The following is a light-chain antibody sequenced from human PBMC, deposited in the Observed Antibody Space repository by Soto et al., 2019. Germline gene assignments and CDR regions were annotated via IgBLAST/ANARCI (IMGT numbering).Light chain of an antibody. CDR1: QSINRW. J-gene: IGKJ1*01. CDR3: QQYNSYPWT. Sequence: DIQMTQSPSTLSASVGDRVTITCRASQSINRWLAWYQQKPGEVPKLLIYMASVLESGVPSRFSGSGSGTEFTLTISRLQPEDVATYYCQQYNSYPWTFGQGTKVDIK. V-gene: IGKV1-5*03. CDR2: MAS.